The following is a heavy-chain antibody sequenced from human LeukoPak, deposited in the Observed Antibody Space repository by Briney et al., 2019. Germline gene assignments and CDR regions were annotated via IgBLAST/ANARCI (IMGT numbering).Heavy chain of an antibody. CDR2: IYSGGST. CDR1: GFTVSSNY. J-gene: IGHJ4*02. D-gene: IGHD3-10*01. Sequence: GGSLRLSCAASGFTVSSNYMSWVRQAPGKGLEWVSLIYSGGSTYYADSVKGRFTISRDNSKNTLYLQMNSLRPEDTAVYYCARDTPSSGFDYWGQGTQVTVSS. V-gene: IGHV3-53*01. CDR3: ARDTPSSGFDY.